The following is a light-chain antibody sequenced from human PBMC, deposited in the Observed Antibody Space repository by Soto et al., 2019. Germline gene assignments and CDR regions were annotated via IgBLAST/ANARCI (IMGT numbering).Light chain of an antibody. V-gene: IGKV1-39*02. Sequence: DIQMTQSPSSLSASVGDRVTITCRASQSISSYLNWYQQKPGKAPKLLIYAASSLQSGVPSRFSGSGSGTDFTLTISSLQPEDFAVYYCQKFNKWPWTFRQGTKVDIK. CDR3: QKFNKWPWT. J-gene: IGKJ1*01. CDR2: AAS. CDR1: QSISSY.